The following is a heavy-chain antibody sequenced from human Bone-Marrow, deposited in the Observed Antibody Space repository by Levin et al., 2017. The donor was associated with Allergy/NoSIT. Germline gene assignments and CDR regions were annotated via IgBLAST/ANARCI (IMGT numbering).Heavy chain of an antibody. CDR2: FDPEDGET. CDR1: GYTLTELS. CDR3: ATGVVAATPPYYYGMDV. V-gene: IGHV1-24*01. D-gene: IGHD2-15*01. J-gene: IGHJ6*02. Sequence: ASVKVSCKVSGYTLTELSMHWVRQAPGKGLEWMGGFDPEDGETIYAQKFQGRVTMTEDTSTDTAYMELSSLRSEDTAVYYCATGVVAATPPYYYGMDVWGQGTTVTVSS.